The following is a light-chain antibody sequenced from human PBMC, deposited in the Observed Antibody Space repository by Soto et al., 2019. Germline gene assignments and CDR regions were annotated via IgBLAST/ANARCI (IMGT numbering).Light chain of an antibody. Sequence: DIQMTQSPSTLSASVGDRVTITCRASQSISNWLAWYQQRPWRAPQLLIHKASTFETGLPSRLRGSGSGTAYTLTMSRLQPDEFPAYFGAEYYSFPQTFGGGTNVEIK. J-gene: IGKJ4*01. V-gene: IGKV1-5*03. CDR1: QSISNW. CDR3: AEYYSFPQT. CDR2: KAS.